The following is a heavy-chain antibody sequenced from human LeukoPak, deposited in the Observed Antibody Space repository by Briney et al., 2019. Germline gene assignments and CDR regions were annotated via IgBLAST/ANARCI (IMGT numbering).Heavy chain of an antibody. CDR3: ASYCSSTSCYGSFDY. CDR2: ISWNSGSI. CDR1: GFTFDDYA. V-gene: IGHV3-9*01. D-gene: IGHD2-2*01. Sequence: GRSLRLSCAASGFTFDDYAMHWVRQAPGKGLEWVSGISWNSGSIGYADSVKGRFTISRDNAKNSLYLQMNSLRAEDTAVYYCASYCSSTSCYGSFDYWGQGTLVTVSS. J-gene: IGHJ4*02.